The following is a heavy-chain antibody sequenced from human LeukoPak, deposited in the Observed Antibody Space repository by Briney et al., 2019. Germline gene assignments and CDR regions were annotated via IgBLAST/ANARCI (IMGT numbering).Heavy chain of an antibody. D-gene: IGHD3-10*01. V-gene: IGHV4-59*01. CDR3: ASLYGSGVQGAFDI. J-gene: IGHJ3*02. CDR1: GGSISSYY. Sequence: PSETLSLTCTVSGGSISSYYWSWIRQPPGKGLEWIGYIYYSGSTNYNPSLKSRVTISVDTSKNQFSLKLSSVTAADTAVYYCASLYGSGVQGAFDIWGQETMVTVSS. CDR2: IYYSGST.